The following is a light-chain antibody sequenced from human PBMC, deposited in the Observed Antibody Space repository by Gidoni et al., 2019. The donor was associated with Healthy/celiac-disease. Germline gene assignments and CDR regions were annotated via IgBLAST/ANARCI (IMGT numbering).Light chain of an antibody. Sequence: DIQTTQSPSSLSASVGDRVTITCRASQSIISYLNWYQQKPGKAPKLLIYAASSLQSGVPSRFSGSGSGTDFTLTISSLQPEDFASYYCQQSYSNPPWTCGQGTKVEIK. V-gene: IGKV1-39*01. J-gene: IGKJ1*01. CDR3: QQSYSNPPWT. CDR1: QSIISY. CDR2: AAS.